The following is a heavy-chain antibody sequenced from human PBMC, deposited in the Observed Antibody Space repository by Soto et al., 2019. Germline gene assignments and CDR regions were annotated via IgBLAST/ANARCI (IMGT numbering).Heavy chain of an antibody. D-gene: IGHD3-3*01. CDR2: SYYDGTP. J-gene: IGHJ3*01. Sequence: QLQLQESGPGLVKPSETLSLTCSVSGGSISTDSYNWDWIRQSPGKGLEWIGTSYYDGTPSYNPSLKSQVTVSVDTCRTHFSLKVKSVTAAGTAMYYCARFFGNAFDVWGQGTMVKVSS. CDR1: GGSISTDSYN. V-gene: IGHV4-39*02. CDR3: ARFFGNAFDV.